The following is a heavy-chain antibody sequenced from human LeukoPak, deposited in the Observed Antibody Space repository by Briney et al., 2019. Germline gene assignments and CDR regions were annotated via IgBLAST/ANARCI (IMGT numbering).Heavy chain of an antibody. V-gene: IGHV4-4*07. CDR3: ATNRVALYYYMDV. J-gene: IGHJ6*03. D-gene: IGHD7-27*01. CDR2: IYTSGST. CDR1: GGSISSYY. Sequence: SETLSLTCTVSGGSISSYYWSWIRRPAGKGLEWIGRIYTSGSTNYNPSLKSRVTMSVDTSKNRFSLKLSSVTAADTAVYYCATNRVALYYYMDVWGKGTTVTVSS.